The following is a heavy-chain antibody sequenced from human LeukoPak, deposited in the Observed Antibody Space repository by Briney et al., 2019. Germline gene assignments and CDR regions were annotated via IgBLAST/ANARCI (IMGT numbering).Heavy chain of an antibody. CDR1: GGSISSSSYY. CDR2: IYYSGST. J-gene: IGHJ3*02. Sequence: SETLSLTCTVSGGSISSSSYYWGWIRQPPGKGLEWIGSIYYSGSTYYNPSLKSRVTISVDTSKNQFSLKLSSVTAADTAVYYCAIRYCSSTSCYTDPLENAFDIWGQGTMVTVSS. V-gene: IGHV4-39*07. D-gene: IGHD2-2*02. CDR3: AIRYCSSTSCYTDPLENAFDI.